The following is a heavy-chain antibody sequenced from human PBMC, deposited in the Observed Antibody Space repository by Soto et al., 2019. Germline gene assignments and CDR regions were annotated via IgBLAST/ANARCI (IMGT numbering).Heavy chain of an antibody. D-gene: IGHD2-21*02. J-gene: IGHJ6*02. CDR1: GGSISSYY. CDR3: ARDGRYCGGDCYRSDYYGMDV. V-gene: IGHV4-4*07. Sequence: SETLSLTCTVSGGSISSYYWSWIRQPAGKGLEWIGRIYTSGSTNYNPSLKSRVTMSVDTSKNQFSLKLSSVTAADTAVYYCARDGRYCGGDCYRSDYYGMDVWSQGTTVTVSS. CDR2: IYTSGST.